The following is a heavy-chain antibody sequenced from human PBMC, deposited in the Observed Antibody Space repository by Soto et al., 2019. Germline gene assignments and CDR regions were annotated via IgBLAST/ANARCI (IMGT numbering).Heavy chain of an antibody. J-gene: IGHJ4*02. D-gene: IGHD5-18*01. CDR2: IWYDGSNK. Sequence: QVQLVESGGGVVQPGRSLRLSCAASGFTFSSYGMHWVRQAPGKGLEWVAVIWYDGSNKYYADSVKGRFTISRDNSKNTLYLQMNSLRAEDTAVYYCARDDGGYSYGYGFPRGLLDYWGQGTLVTVSS. V-gene: IGHV3-33*01. CDR3: ARDDGGYSYGYGFPRGLLDY. CDR1: GFTFSSYG.